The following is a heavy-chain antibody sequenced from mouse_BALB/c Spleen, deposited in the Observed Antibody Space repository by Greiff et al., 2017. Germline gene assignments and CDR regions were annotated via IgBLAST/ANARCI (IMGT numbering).Heavy chain of an antibody. D-gene: IGHD2-4*01. CDR2: ISNLAYSI. Sequence: EVKLVESGGGLVQPGGSRKLSCAASGFTFSDYGMAWVRQAPGKGPEWVAFISNLAYSIYYADTVTGRFTISRENAKNTLYLEMSSLRSEDTAMYYWATMITTSYYFDYWGQGTTLTVSS. V-gene: IGHV5-15*02. CDR3: ATMITTSYYFDY. J-gene: IGHJ2*01. CDR1: GFTFSDYG.